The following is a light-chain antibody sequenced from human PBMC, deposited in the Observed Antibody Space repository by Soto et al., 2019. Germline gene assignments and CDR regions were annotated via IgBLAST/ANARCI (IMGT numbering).Light chain of an antibody. CDR1: QDISSW. J-gene: IGKJ1*01. Sequence: IQLTLSPFSVSFSVGDRVTITCRASQDISSWVAWYQQKPGKAPKLLISAASSLESGVPSRFSGSGSGTDFTLIISSLEPEDFARYFCQHCANLPKTFGDGTKVDIK. CDR3: QHCANLPKT. CDR2: AAS. V-gene: IGKV1-12*01.